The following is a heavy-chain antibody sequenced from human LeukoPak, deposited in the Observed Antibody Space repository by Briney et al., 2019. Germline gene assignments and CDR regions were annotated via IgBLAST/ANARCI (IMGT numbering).Heavy chain of an antibody. CDR1: GYKFTSYG. CDR2: INPSGGST. D-gene: IGHD3-10*01. CDR3: ARTSSITMVRGEDWFDP. Sequence: ASVKVSCKASGYKFTSYGISWVRQAPGQGLEWMGIINPSGGSTSYAQKFQGRVTMTRDMSTSTVYMELSSLRSEDTAMYYCARTSSITMVRGEDWFDPWGQGTLVTVSS. J-gene: IGHJ5*02. V-gene: IGHV1-46*01.